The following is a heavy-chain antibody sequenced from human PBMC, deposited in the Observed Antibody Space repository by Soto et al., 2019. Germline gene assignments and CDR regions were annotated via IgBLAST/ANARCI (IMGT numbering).Heavy chain of an antibody. D-gene: IGHD3-22*01. CDR2: ISGSGGST. V-gene: IGHV3-23*01. CDR1: GFTFSSYA. CDR3: AKDAAHGYYYDSSGYYYGY. J-gene: IGHJ4*02. Sequence: PGGSLRLSCAASGFTFSSYAMSWVRQAPGKGLEWVSAISGSGGSTYYADSVKGRFTISRDNSKNTLYLQMNSLRAEDTAVYYCAKDAAHGYYYDSSGYYYGYWGQGTLVTVSS.